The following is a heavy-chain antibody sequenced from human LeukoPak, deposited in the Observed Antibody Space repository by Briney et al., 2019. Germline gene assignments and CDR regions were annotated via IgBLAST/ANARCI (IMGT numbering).Heavy chain of an antibody. CDR2: INQDGSEK. J-gene: IGHJ4*02. D-gene: IGHD3-3*01. CDR3: TREGGGYDFWSGRSFDY. Sequence: GGSLRLSCAASGFSFTTYWMSWVRQAPGMGLESVANINQDGSEKYYVDSVKGRFTISRDNAKNSLYLQMNSLRVEDTAVYYCTREGGGYDFWSGRSFDYWGQGTLVTVSS. V-gene: IGHV3-7*01. CDR1: GFSFTTYW.